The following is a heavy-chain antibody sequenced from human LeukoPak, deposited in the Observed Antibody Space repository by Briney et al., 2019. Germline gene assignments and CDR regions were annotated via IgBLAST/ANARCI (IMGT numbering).Heavy chain of an antibody. Sequence: GGSLRLSCAASGFSFHSYAMTWVRQSPGGGLEWVAGISGSRVSTHYADSVKGRFTIFRDNSKNTLFLLLNSPGADDAAKYYCTKVIDYGACDACDFLGQGTIVSVS. D-gene: IGHD4-17*01. CDR1: GFSFHSYA. CDR2: ISGSRVST. CDR3: TKVIDYGACDACDF. J-gene: IGHJ3*01. V-gene: IGHV3-23*01.